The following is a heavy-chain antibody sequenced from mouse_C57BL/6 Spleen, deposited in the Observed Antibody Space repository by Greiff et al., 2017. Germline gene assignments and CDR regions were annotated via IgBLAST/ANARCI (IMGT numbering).Heavy chain of an antibody. J-gene: IGHJ2*01. D-gene: IGHD3-3*01. CDR1: GYAFSSYW. CDR3: ARKLDREYYFDY. Sequence: QVQLQQSGAELVKPGASVKISCKASGYAFSSYWMNWVKQRPGKGLEWIGQIYPGDGDTNYNGKFKGKATLTADQSSSTAYMQLRSLASEDSAVYFCARKLDREYYFDYWGQGTTLTVSS. V-gene: IGHV1-80*01. CDR2: IYPGDGDT.